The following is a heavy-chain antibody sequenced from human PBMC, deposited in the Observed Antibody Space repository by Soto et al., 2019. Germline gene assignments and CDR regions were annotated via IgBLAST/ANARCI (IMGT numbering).Heavy chain of an antibody. J-gene: IGHJ6*02. CDR1: GGSISSYY. CDR3: ARTVGLHYGMAV. V-gene: IGHV4-34*01. Sequence: SETLSLTCTVSGGSISSYYWSWIRQPPGKGLEWIGEINHSGSTNYNPSLKSRVTISVDTSKNQFSLKLSSVTAADTAVYYCARTVGLHYGMAVWGQGTTVTVSS. D-gene: IGHD4-17*01. CDR2: INHSGST.